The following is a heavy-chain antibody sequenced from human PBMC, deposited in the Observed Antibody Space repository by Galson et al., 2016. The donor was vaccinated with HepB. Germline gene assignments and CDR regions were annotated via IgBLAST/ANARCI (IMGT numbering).Heavy chain of an antibody. CDR3: ARENYDVLTGYFPPDL. J-gene: IGHJ5*02. Sequence: CAASGFSFSGYAMHWVRQAPGKGLEWVAVISYDGSNKYYADSVKGRFTISRDNSENTLSLQMNSLRAEDTAVYYCARENYDVLTGYFPPDLWGQGTLVTVSS. CDR2: ISYDGSNK. D-gene: IGHD3-9*01. V-gene: IGHV3-30*04. CDR1: GFSFSGYA.